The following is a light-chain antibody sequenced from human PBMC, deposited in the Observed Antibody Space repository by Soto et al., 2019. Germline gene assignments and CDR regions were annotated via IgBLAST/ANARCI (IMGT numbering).Light chain of an antibody. CDR3: NSDACRRNV. CDR1: SSHVGGYNY. V-gene: IGLV2-8*01. CDR2: EVN. J-gene: IGLJ6*01. Sequence: LTQPPSASRFPGQSVASSCTGTSSHVGGYNYVSWYQQHPGKAPKLLIYEVNKRPSGVPDRFSGYKSGNTASLTVSGLQVEDEADYHCNSDACRRNVFG.